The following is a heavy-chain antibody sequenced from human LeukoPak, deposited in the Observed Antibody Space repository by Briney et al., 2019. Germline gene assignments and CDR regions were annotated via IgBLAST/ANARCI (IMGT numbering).Heavy chain of an antibody. CDR3: VRGIDPYCSSTSCRRWDYYYYYMDV. V-gene: IGHV1-18*01. CDR2: ISAYNGNT. Sequence: ASVKVSCKASGYTFTSYGISWVRQAPGQGLEWMGWISAYNGNTNYAQKLQGRVTMTTDTSTSTAYMELRSLRSDDTAVYYCVRGIDPYCSSTSCRRWDYYYYYMDVWGKGTTVTVSS. D-gene: IGHD2-2*01. CDR1: GYTFTSYG. J-gene: IGHJ6*03.